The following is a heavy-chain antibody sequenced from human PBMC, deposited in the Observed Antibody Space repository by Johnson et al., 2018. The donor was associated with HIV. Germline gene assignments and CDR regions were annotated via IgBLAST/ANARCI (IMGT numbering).Heavy chain of an antibody. D-gene: IGHD4-23*01. CDR1: GFTFSSYG. CDR2: IRYDGSNK. CDR3: AKLPGGNSGFVDAFDI. Sequence: QVQLVESGGGLVQPGGSLRLSCAASGFTFSSYGMHWVRQAPGTGLEWVAFIRYDGSNKYYADSVTGRFTISRDNSKNTLYLQMNSLRAEDTAVYYCAKLPGGNSGFVDAFDIWGQGTMVTVSS. V-gene: IGHV3-30*02. J-gene: IGHJ3*02.